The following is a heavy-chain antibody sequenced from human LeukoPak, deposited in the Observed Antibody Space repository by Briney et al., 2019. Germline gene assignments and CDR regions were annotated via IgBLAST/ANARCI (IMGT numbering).Heavy chain of an antibody. Sequence: SETLSLTCAVYGWSFGGYYWSWIRQPPGKGLEWIGEINHSGSTNGNPPLKSRVTKSVDTSKNHFALNLSYVTAADTAVYYCARADYYGNSGYPYFDYWGQGTLVTVSS. D-gene: IGHD3-22*01. CDR3: ARADYYGNSGYPYFDY. V-gene: IGHV4-34*01. CDR2: INHSGST. J-gene: IGHJ4*02. CDR1: GWSFGGYY.